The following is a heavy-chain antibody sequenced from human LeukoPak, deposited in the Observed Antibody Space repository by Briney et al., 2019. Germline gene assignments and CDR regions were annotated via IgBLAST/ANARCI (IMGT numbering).Heavy chain of an antibody. CDR3: AREVRRGTYDY. CDR1: GYTFTGYY. D-gene: IGHD3-10*01. V-gene: IGHV1-2*02. Sequence: ASVKVSCKASGYTFTGYYMHWVRQAPGQGLEWMGWINPNSGGTNYAQKFQGRVTMTRDTSISTAYMELSSLTSDDTAVYYCAREVRRGTYDYWGLRTLVTVTP. CDR2: INPNSGGT. J-gene: IGHJ4*02.